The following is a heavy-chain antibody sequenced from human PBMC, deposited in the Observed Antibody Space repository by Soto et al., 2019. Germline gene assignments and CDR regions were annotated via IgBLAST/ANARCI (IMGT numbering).Heavy chain of an antibody. V-gene: IGHV4-34*01. J-gene: IGHJ4*02. Sequence: SETLSLTCAVSGGSISSGGYYWSWIRQPPGKGLEWIGEINHSGSTNYNPSLKSRVTISVDTSKNQFSLKLSSVTAADTAVYYCARTRYVWGSYRYTCFDYWGQGTPVTVSS. CDR2: INHSGST. CDR3: ARTRYVWGSYRYTCFDY. D-gene: IGHD3-16*02. CDR1: GGSISSGGYY.